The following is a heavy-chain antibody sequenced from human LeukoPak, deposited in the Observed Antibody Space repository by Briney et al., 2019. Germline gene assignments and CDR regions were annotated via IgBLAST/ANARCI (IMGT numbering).Heavy chain of an antibody. V-gene: IGHV1-18*01. D-gene: IGHD5/OR15-5a*01. CDR1: GYTFTSYG. J-gene: IGHJ3*02. CDR2: ISAYNGNT. Sequence: ASVKVSCKASGYTFTSYGISWVRQAPGQGLEWMGWISAYNGNTNYAQKLQGRVTMTTDTSTSTAYMELRSLRSDDTAVYYCARIAVDIVSTGCAFDIWRQGTMVTVSS. CDR3: ARIAVDIVSTGCAFDI.